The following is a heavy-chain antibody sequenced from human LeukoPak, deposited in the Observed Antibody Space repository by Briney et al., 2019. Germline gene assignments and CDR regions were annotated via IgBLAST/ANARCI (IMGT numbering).Heavy chain of an antibody. CDR3: AREKSGGLWDY. J-gene: IGHJ4*02. D-gene: IGHD2-15*01. CDR1: GYTFTSYF. V-gene: IGHV1-46*01. CDR2: INTDRGDR. Sequence: ASVKVSCKASGYTFTSYFLHWVRQAPGQGLEWMGIINTDRGDRNLAQKFHGRITMTRDTSTSTVYMELSGLIPEDTAVYYCAREKSGGLWDYWGQGTLVTVSS.